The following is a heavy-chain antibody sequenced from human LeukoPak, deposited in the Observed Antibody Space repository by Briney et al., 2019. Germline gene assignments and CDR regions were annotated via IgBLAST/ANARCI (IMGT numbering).Heavy chain of an antibody. CDR2: ISSSTYI. D-gene: IGHD3-22*01. Sequence: PGGSLRLSCAASGFTFSTYSMNWVRQAPGKGLEWVSAISSSTYIFYADSVKGRFTISRDNAKNSLYLQMNSLRAEDTALYYCARVGAASDSSGKGQLPAHFDYWGQGTLVTVSS. CDR3: ARVGAASDSSGKGQLPAHFDY. J-gene: IGHJ4*02. V-gene: IGHV3-21*01. CDR1: GFTFSTYS.